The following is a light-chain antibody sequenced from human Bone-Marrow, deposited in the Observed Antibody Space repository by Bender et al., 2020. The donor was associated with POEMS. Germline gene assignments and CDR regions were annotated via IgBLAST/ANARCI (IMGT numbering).Light chain of an antibody. CDR1: SSNIGAHA. Sequence: QSVLTQPPSASGTPGQRVTISCSGGSSNIGAHAVNWYQHLPGTAPKLLIYSSHRRPSEVPDRFSGSKSDTSASLAISGLQSEDEADYYCAAWDDSLNGLYVFGAGTKVTV. CDR2: SSH. CDR3: AAWDDSLNGLYV. J-gene: IGLJ1*01. V-gene: IGLV1-44*01.